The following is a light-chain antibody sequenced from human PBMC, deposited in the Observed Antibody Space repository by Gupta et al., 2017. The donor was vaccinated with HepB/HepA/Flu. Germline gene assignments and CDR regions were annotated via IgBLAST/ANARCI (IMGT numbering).Light chain of an antibody. J-gene: IGKJ1*01. CDR3: QQDDNLPRT. Sequence: DIQMTQSPSSLSASVGDRVTITCQASQDISNYLNWYQQKPGKAPKLLIYDASNLETGVPSRFSGRASGTDFTFTISILQPEDLATYYCQQDDNLPRTFGQGTKVEIK. CDR2: DAS. V-gene: IGKV1-33*01. CDR1: QDISNY.